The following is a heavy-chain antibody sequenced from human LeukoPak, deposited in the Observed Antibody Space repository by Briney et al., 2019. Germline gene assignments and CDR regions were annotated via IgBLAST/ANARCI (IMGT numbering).Heavy chain of an antibody. CDR1: GFTFDDYA. CDR3: AKGLQHPDAFDI. CDR2: ISWNSGSI. Sequence: GGSLRLSCAASGFTFDDYAMHWVRQAPGKGLEWVSGISWNSGSIGYADSVKGRFTIPRDNAKNSLYLQMNSLRAEDTALYYCAKGLQHPDAFDIWGQGTMVTVSS. V-gene: IGHV3-9*01. J-gene: IGHJ3*02.